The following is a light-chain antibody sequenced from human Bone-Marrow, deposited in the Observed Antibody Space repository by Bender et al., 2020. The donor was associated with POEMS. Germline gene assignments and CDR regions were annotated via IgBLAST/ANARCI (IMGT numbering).Light chain of an antibody. CDR2: GYN. CDR1: SSNTGSGYD. Sequence: QSVLTQPSSVSGAPGQRVTISCTGSSSNTGSGYDINWYQHLPGTAPKLLIYGYNNRPSGVPDRFSGSKSGTSASLAISGLRSEDEGDYYCAAWDDSLSIWVFGGGTKLTVL. V-gene: IGLV1-50*01. J-gene: IGLJ3*02. CDR3: AAWDDSLSIWV.